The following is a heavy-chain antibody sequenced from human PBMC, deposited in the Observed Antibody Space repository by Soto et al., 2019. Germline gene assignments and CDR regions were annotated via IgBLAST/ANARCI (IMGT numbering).Heavy chain of an antibody. V-gene: IGHV5-51*01. J-gene: IGHJ6*02. D-gene: IGHD2-2*01. CDR1: GYTFSNFW. CDR3: ARLLVPAAAYYYYYGMDV. CDR2: IYPGDHET. Sequence: GESLKISCQCSGYTFSNFWIGWVRQLPGQGLEWMGIIYPGDHETRYSPSFLGKVTISAEKSINTAYLQWSSLEASDSAMYYCARLLVPAAAYYYYYGMDVWGQGTTVTVSS.